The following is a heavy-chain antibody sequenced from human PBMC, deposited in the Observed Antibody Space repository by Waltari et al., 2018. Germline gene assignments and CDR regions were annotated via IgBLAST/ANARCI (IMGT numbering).Heavy chain of an antibody. CDR1: GGSISSHY. D-gene: IGHD2-2*01. CDR3: ARVVPAVSYYYYGMDV. V-gene: IGHV4-59*11. Sequence: QLQLQESGPGLVKPSETLSLTCTVSGGSISSHYWSWIRQPPGKGLEWIGYIYYSGSTNYNPSLKSRVTISVDTSKNQFSLKLSSVTAADTAVYYCARVVPAVSYYYYGMDVWGQGTTVTVSS. CDR2: IYYSGST. J-gene: IGHJ6*02.